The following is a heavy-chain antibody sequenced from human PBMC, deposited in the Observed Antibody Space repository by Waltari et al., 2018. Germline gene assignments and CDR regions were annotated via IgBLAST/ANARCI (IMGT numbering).Heavy chain of an antibody. CDR1: GFTFSSYW. J-gene: IGHJ3*02. V-gene: IGHV3-7*03. CDR2: IKQDGSEK. CDR3: ARDKVMVIYSAIFDI. D-gene: IGHD3-16*01. Sequence: EVQLVESGGGLVQPGGSLSLSCAASGFTFSSYWMRWVRQAPGKGLEWVANIKQDGSEKYYVDSVKGRFTISRDNAKNSLYLQMNSLRAEDTAVYYCARDKVMVIYSAIFDIWGQGTMVTVSS.